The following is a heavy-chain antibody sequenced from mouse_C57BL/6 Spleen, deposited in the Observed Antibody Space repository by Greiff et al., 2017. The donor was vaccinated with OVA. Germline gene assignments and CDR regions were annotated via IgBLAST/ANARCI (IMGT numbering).Heavy chain of an antibody. CDR1: GFTFSSYA. CDR3: ARDQYYDYDGAY. CDR2: ISDGGSYT. J-gene: IGHJ3*01. D-gene: IGHD2-4*01. V-gene: IGHV5-4*01. Sequence: EVKVVESGGGLVKPGGSLKLSCAASGFTFSSYAMSWVRQTPEKRLEWVATISDGGSYTYYPDNVKGRFTISRDNAKNNLYLQMSHLKSEDTAMYYCARDQYYDYDGAYWGQGTLVTVSA.